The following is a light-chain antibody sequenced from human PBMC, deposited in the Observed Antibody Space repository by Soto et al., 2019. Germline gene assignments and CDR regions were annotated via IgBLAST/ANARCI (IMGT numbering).Light chain of an antibody. Sequence: EIVMTQSPATLSVSPGERATLSCRASQSVSGNLAWYQHKPGQPPRRLIYGASTRATGIPSRFSGSGSGTEFTLTICSRQCEDFAVYYCQQYNNWTLPFGGGPKVEI. J-gene: IGKJ4*01. CDR3: QQYNNWTLP. V-gene: IGKV3-15*01. CDR1: QSVSGN. CDR2: GAS.